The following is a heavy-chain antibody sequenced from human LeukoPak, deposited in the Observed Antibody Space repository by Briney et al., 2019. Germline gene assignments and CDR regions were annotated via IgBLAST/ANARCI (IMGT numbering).Heavy chain of an antibody. V-gene: IGHV4-4*07. CDR3: AREADYYDSSGYPSSYYYYYMDV. D-gene: IGHD3-22*01. CDR2: IYTSGST. J-gene: IGHJ6*03. CDR1: GGSISSYY. Sequence: SETLSLTCTVSGGSISSYYWSWIRQPAGKGLEWIGRIYTSGSTNYNPSLKSRVTMSVDTSKNQFSLKLSSVTAADTAVYYCAREADYYDSSGYPSSYYYYYMDVWGKGTTVTISS.